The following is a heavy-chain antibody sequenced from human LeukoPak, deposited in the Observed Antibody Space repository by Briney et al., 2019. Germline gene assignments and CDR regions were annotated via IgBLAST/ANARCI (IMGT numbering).Heavy chain of an antibody. V-gene: IGHV1-18*01. CDR2: ISAYNGNT. CDR1: GYTFTSYG. Sequence: GASVKVSCKASGYTFTSYGISWVRQAPGQGLEWMGWISAYNGNTNYAQKLQGRVTMTTDTSTSTAYMELRSLRSDDTAVYYCARDHSYAPRGNYFDYWGQGTLVTVSS. J-gene: IGHJ4*02. D-gene: IGHD2-2*01. CDR3: ARDHSYAPRGNYFDY.